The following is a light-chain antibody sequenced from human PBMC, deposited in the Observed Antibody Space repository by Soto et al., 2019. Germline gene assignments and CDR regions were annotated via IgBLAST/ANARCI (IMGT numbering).Light chain of an antibody. V-gene: IGKV1-8*01. Sequence: AIRMTQSPSSLSASTGDRVTITCRAGQGISSYLAWYQQIPGKAPKLLIYAASTLQSGVPSRFSGSGSGTDFTLTISCLQSEDFATYYCQQYYSYPLTFGGGTKVDIK. CDR3: QQYYSYPLT. J-gene: IGKJ4*01. CDR1: QGISSY. CDR2: AAS.